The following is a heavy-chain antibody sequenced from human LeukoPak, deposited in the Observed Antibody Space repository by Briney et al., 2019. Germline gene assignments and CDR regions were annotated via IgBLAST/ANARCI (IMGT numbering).Heavy chain of an antibody. J-gene: IGHJ4*02. CDR2: ISAYNGNT. Sequence: ASVNVSCTASGYTFTIYGISWVRQAPGQGLEWMGWISAYNGNTKYAQKLQGRVTMTTDTSTSTAYMELRSLRSDDTAVYYCARGPYDYYDSSGYYSRDYWGQGTLVTVSS. CDR3: ARGPYDYYDSSGYYSRDY. D-gene: IGHD3-22*01. CDR1: GYTFTIYG. V-gene: IGHV1-18*01.